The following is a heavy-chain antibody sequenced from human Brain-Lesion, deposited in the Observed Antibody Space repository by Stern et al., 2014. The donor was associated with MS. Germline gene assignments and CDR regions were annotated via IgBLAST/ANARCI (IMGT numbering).Heavy chain of an antibody. Sequence: VQLVQSGPGLVKPSQTLSLSCTVSGGSISSGGYYWSWIRQPAGKGLEWIGRIFNGGSPSYNPSLKSRVPISIDTSKNQFSLRLNPMTAADTAVYYCARGRVVPGFQYYATDVWGQGTTVIVSS. CDR1: GGSISSGGYY. CDR2: IFNGGSP. CDR3: ARGRVVPGFQYYATDV. V-gene: IGHV4-61*02. J-gene: IGHJ6*02. D-gene: IGHD2-2*01.